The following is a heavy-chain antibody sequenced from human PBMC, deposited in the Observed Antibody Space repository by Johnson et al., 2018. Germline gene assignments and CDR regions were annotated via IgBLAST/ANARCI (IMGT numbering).Heavy chain of an antibody. Sequence: QVQLQESGPGLVKPSETLSLTCTVSGGSISSSSYYWGWIRQPPGKGLEWIGSIYYSGSTYYNPSLKSRVTISVDTSKNQFSLKLSSVTAADTAVYYCARQQFVRAYCGGDCYSGYYYYGMDVWGQGTTVTVSS. CDR2: IYYSGST. CDR3: ARQQFVRAYCGGDCYSGYYYYGMDV. J-gene: IGHJ6*02. D-gene: IGHD2-21*02. V-gene: IGHV4-39*01. CDR1: GGSISSSSYY.